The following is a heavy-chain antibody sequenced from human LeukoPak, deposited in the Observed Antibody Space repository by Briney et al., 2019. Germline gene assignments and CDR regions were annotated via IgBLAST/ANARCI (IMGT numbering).Heavy chain of an antibody. V-gene: IGHV4-39*01. D-gene: IGHD3-10*01. CDR1: GGSISSSSYY. CDR2: IYYSGTT. Sequence: PSETLSLTCTVSGGSISSSSYYWGWVRQPPGKGLEWIGSIYYSGTTYYNPSFKSRVTISVDTSKNQFSLKLSSVTAADTAEYHCAGTYYYGSNWFDPWGQGTLVTVSS. CDR3: AGTYYYGSNWFDP. J-gene: IGHJ5*02.